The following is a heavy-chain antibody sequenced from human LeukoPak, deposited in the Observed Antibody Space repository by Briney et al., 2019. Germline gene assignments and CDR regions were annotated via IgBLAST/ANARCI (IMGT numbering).Heavy chain of an antibody. V-gene: IGHV3-21*01. CDR3: ARDAAVVGAIGFDY. D-gene: IGHD1-26*01. J-gene: IGHJ4*02. CDR2: ISSSSSYI. CDR1: GFTFSSYS. Sequence: PGGSLRLSCAASGFTFSSYSMNWVRQAPGKGLEWVSSISSSSSYIYYADSVKGRFTISRDNAKNPLYLQMNSLRAEDTAVYYCARDAAVVGAIGFDYWGQGTLVTVSS.